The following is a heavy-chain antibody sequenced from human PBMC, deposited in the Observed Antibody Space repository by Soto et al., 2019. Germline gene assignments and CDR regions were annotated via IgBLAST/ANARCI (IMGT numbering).Heavy chain of an antibody. D-gene: IGHD3-22*01. CDR3: GRAFDRSGLY. J-gene: IGHJ4*02. CDR2: INPSGGAT. Sequence: ASVKVSCKASGYTFRNYYIHWVRQAPGQGLEWMGLINPSGGATSYSQRFQGRVTITKDSSTSRVYMELSSLGSEDTAVYYCGRAFDRSGLYWGQGTLVTLSS. CDR1: GYTFRNYY. V-gene: IGHV1-46*01.